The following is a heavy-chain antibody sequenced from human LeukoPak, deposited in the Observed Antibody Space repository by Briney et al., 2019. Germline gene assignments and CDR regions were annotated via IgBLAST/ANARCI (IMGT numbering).Heavy chain of an antibody. V-gene: IGHV4-30-2*01. CDR1: GGSISSGGYS. J-gene: IGHJ4*02. D-gene: IGHD4-23*01. CDR2: IYHSGST. CDR3: ARGCSGGNPSYFDY. Sequence: SETLSLTCAVSGGSISSGGYSWSWIRQPPGKGLEWIGYIYHSGSTNYNPSLKSRVTISVDTSKNQFSLKLSSVTAADTAVYYCARGCSGGNPSYFDYWGQGTLVTVSS.